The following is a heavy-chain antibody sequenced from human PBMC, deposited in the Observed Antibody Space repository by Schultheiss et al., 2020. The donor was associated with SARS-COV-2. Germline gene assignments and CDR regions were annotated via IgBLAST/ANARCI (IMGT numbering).Heavy chain of an antibody. CDR1: GGSFSGYY. CDR2: INHSGST. V-gene: IGHV4-34*01. D-gene: IGHD1-14*01. J-gene: IGHJ6*02. Sequence: SQTLSLTCAVYGGSFSGYYWSWIRQPPGKGLEWIGEINHSGSTNYNPSLKSRVTISVDTSKNQFSLKLSSVTAADTAVYYCARGREATTYGMDVWGQGTTVTGSS. CDR3: ARGREATTYGMDV.